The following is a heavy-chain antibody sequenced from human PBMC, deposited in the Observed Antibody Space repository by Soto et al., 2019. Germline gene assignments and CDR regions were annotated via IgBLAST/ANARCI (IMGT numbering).Heavy chain of an antibody. CDR1: GFTFSTYA. CDR2: SGADTT. V-gene: IGHV3-23*01. CDR3: ARDRVAAGNWFDP. D-gene: IGHD6-25*01. Sequence: GGSLRLSCAASGFTFSTYAMSWVRQSPGKGLEWVSTSGADTTYYADSVEGRFTISRDTSKNTLYLQMNSLRAEDTAVYYCARDRVAAGNWFDPWGQGTLVTVSS. J-gene: IGHJ5*02.